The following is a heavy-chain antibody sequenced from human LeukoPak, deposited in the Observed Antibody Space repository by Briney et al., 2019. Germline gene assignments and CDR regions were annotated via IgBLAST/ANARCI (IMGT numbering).Heavy chain of an antibody. Sequence: ASVKVSCKASGGTFSSYAISWVRQAPGQGLEWMGGIIPIFGTANYAQKFQGRVTITADESTCTAYMELSSLRSEDTAVYYCARDDKGSWYPSFAYWGQGTLVTVSS. D-gene: IGHD6-13*01. CDR1: GGTFSSYA. J-gene: IGHJ4*02. V-gene: IGHV1-69*13. CDR2: IIPIFGTA. CDR3: ARDDKGSWYPSFAY.